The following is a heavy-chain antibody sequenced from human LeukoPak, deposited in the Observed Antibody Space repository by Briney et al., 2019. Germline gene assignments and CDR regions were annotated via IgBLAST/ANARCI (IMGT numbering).Heavy chain of an antibody. CDR3: ARLATGTVDY. CDR1: GFTFSSYS. V-gene: IGHV3-21*01. D-gene: IGHD1-7*01. J-gene: IGHJ4*02. Sequence: NPGGSLRLSCAASGFTFSSYSMNWVRQAPGKGLEWVSSISSGSGYIYYADSVKGRFTISRDNAKNSLYLQMNSLRAEDTAVYYCARLATGTVDYWGQGTLVTVSS. CDR2: ISSGSGYI.